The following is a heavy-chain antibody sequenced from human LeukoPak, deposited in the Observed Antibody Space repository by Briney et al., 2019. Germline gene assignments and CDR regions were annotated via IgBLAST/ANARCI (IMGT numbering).Heavy chain of an antibody. V-gene: IGHV3-53*01. J-gene: IGHJ4*02. Sequence: GGSLRLSCAASGFTLSSYAMHWVRQAPGKGLEWVSVIYSGGSTYYTDSVKGRFTISRDSSKHTLYLQMNSLRAEDTAVYYCATVNSGSLGFWGQGTLVTVSS. CDR2: IYSGGST. D-gene: IGHD3-22*01. CDR3: ATVNSGSLGF. CDR1: GFTLSSYA.